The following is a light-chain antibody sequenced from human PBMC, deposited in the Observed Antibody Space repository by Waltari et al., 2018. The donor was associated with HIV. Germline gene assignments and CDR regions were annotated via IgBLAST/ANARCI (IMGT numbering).Light chain of an antibody. J-gene: IGLJ2*01. V-gene: IGLV1-47*01. CDR1: TSNASNNH. CDR3: AVWDDRLSGRL. Sequence: SVLAQPRSVSGTPGQTVNISCSGSTSNASNNHVSWYQQVTGVPPKLLIYRNNQRPSGVPDRFSGSKSGTSASLAISGLRTEDEAEYYCAVWDDRLSGRLFGGGTKVTVL. CDR2: RNN.